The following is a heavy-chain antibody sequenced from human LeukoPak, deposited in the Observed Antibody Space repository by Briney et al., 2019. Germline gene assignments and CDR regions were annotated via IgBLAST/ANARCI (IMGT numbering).Heavy chain of an antibody. J-gene: IGHJ4*02. CDR1: GGSISSSSYY. D-gene: IGHD2-15*01. V-gene: IGHV4-39*07. CDR3: ARDGVVVAAMGGYFDY. Sequence: PSESLSLTCTVSGGSISSSSYYWGWIRQPPGKGLEWIGSIYYSGSTSYNPSLKSRVTISVDTSRNQFSRKLSSVTSADTAVYYCARDGVVVAAMGGYFDYWGQGTLVTVSS. CDR2: IYYSGST.